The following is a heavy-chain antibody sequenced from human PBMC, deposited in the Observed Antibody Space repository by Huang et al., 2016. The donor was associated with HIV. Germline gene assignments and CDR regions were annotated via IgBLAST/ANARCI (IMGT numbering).Heavy chain of an antibody. Sequence: EVQLVASGGGLVKPGGSLRLSCAASGFTFSSYSMNWVREAPGKGLEWFSSSSRSRSYIYYADSVKGRFTISRDNAKNSLYLQMNSLRAEDTAVYYCARAVPTPNRFGVGGFDYWGQGTLVTVSS. J-gene: IGHJ4*02. CDR1: GFTFSSYS. CDR3: ARAVPTPNRFGVGGFDY. V-gene: IGHV3-21*01. CDR2: SSRSRSYI. D-gene: IGHD3-3*01.